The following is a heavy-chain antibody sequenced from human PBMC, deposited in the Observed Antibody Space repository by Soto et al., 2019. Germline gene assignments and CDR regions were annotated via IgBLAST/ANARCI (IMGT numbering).Heavy chain of an antibody. CDR2: ICGSSDNI. J-gene: IGHJ5*02. V-gene: IGHV3-11*06. D-gene: IGHD2-2*01. CDR3: VRDAARIVVVPRVDGDNWFDP. Sequence: PGGSLRLSCAASGFTFSDYFMNWIRQAPGKGMEWVSLICGSSDNITYADSVKGRFTISSDNAKNTLYLQMNSLRYEDTAVYYCVRDAARIVVVPRVDGDNWFDPWGQGTLVTVSS. CDR1: GFTFSDYF.